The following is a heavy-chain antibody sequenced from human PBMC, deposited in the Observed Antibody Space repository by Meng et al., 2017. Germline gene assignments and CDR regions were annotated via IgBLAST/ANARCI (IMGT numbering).Heavy chain of an antibody. CDR3: AVTYYYDSSGYYYNFDY. J-gene: IGHJ4*02. CDR2: IIPIFGTA. D-gene: IGHD3-22*01. Sequence: GQMGQPGAAGKKPGASVKVSCKASGGTFSSYAISWVRQAPGQGLEWMGGIIPIFGTANYAQKFQGRVTITADKSTSTACMELSSLRSEDTAVYYCAVTYYYDSSGYYYNFDYWGQGTLVTVSS. V-gene: IGHV1-69*06. CDR1: GGTFSSYA.